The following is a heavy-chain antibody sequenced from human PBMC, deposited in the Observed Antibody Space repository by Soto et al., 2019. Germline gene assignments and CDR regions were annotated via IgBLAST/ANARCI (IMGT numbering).Heavy chain of an antibody. J-gene: IGHJ3*02. Sequence: QVQLVQSGAEVKKPGASVKVSCKASGYTFTGYYMHWVRQAPGQGLEWMGWINPNSGGTNYAQKFQVLDTMTREPSISTAYMELSRRRSDDTAVSYCARQRITMDRGAIGGAFVIWGEGTMVTVSS. V-gene: IGHV1-2*04. CDR3: ARQRITMDRGAIGGAFVI. CDR2: INPNSGGT. CDR1: GYTFTGYY. D-gene: IGHD3-10*01.